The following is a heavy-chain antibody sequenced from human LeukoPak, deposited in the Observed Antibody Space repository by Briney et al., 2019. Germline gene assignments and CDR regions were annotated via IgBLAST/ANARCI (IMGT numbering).Heavy chain of an antibody. CDR2: ISSSSSDI. CDR1: GFTFSSYS. D-gene: IGHD3-10*01. CDR3: ARDSGWFGELRYYYYMDV. Sequence: GGSLRLSCAASGFTFSSYSMNWVRQAPGKGLEWVSSISSSSSDIYYADSVKGRFTISRDNAKNSLYLQMNSLRAEDTAVYYCARDSGWFGELRYYYYMDVWGKGTTVTVSS. V-gene: IGHV3-21*01. J-gene: IGHJ6*03.